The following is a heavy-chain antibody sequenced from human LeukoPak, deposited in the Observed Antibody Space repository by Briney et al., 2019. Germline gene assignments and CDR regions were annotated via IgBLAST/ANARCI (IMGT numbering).Heavy chain of an antibody. CDR2: IYSGGST. CDR3: AKYTSGTYYRGLDQ. D-gene: IGHD3-10*01. Sequence: GGSLRLSCAASEFTVSSNYMSWVRQAPGKGLEWVSVIYSGGSTYYADSVKGRFTISRHNSKNTLYLQMNSLRAEDTAVYSCAKYTSGTYYRGLDQWGQGTLVTVSS. J-gene: IGHJ4*02. CDR1: EFTVSSNY. V-gene: IGHV3-53*01.